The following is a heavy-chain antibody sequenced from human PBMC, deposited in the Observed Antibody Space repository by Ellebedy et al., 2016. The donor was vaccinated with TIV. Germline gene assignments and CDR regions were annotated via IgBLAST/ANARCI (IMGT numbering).Heavy chain of an antibody. CDR1: GYPFTDYY. J-gene: IGHJ6*02. V-gene: IGHV1-2*04. D-gene: IGHD6-19*01. CDR2: INPNSGGT. Sequence: ASVKVSCKASGYPFTDYYMHWVRQAPGQGLEWMGWINPNSGGTNYAQKFQGWVTMTRDTSISTAYMELSRLRSDDTAVYYCARDIGSGWYVPSRPDQYYYYYYGMDVWGQGTTVTVSS. CDR3: ARDIGSGWYVPSRPDQYYYYYYGMDV.